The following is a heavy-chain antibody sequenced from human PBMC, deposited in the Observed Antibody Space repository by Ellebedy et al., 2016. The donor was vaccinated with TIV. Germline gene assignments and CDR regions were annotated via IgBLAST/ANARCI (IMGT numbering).Heavy chain of an antibody. CDR3: VWLLFSSPVFAAFDI. CDR2: IRTKDKGGTT. Sequence: PGGSLRLSCAASGFTFANAWMSWVRQTPGKGLEWVGRIRTKDKGGTTEYSAPVKGRFNISRDDSKNTLYLQMNSLKIEDTGVYYCVWLLFSSPVFAAFDIWGQGTMVTVSS. D-gene: IGHD3-3*01. J-gene: IGHJ3*02. CDR1: GFTFANAW. V-gene: IGHV3-15*01.